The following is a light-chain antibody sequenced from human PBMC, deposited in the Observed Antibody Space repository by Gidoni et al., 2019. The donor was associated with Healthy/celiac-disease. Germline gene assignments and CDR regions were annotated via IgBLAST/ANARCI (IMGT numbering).Light chain of an antibody. Sequence: DIQMTQSPSSLSASVGDRVTITCRESQSISSYLNWYQQKPGKAPKLLIYAASSLQSGVPSRFSGSGSGTDFTLTISSLQPEDFATYYCQQSYSTVTWTFGQGTKVEIK. CDR2: AAS. CDR3: QQSYSTVTWT. J-gene: IGKJ1*01. V-gene: IGKV1-39*01. CDR1: QSISSY.